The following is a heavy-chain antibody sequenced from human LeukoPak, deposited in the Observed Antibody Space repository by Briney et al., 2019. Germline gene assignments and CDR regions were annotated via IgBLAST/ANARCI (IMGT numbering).Heavy chain of an antibody. D-gene: IGHD3-22*01. CDR2: ISYDGSNK. CDR3: AKSSSGYYDDAFDI. Sequence: PGGSLRLSCAASGFTLSSYGMHWVRQAPGKGLEWVAVISYDGSNKYYADSVKGRLTISRDNSKNTLYLQMNSLRAEDTALYYCAKSSSGYYDDAFDIWGQGTMVTVSS. CDR1: GFTLSSYG. V-gene: IGHV3-30*18. J-gene: IGHJ3*02.